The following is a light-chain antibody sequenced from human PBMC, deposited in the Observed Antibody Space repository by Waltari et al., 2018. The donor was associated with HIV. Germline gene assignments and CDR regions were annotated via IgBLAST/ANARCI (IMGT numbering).Light chain of an antibody. CDR1: QTIGTN. CDR3: QQYEAWPVT. V-gene: IGKV3-15*01. Sequence: EIVMTQSPATLSVSPGGRATLSCGASQTIGTNLAWYQQKPGQAPRLLIFGASTRATGVPGRFSGSGSGTEFTLTLSSLQSEDFADYYCQQYEAWPVTFGGGTRVDIK. CDR2: GAS. J-gene: IGKJ4*01.